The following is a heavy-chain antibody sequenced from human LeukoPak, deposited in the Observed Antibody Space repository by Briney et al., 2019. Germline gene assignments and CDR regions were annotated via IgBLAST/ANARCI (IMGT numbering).Heavy chain of an antibody. CDR2: TYYRSTWYN. J-gene: IGHJ5*02. CDR3: ARRLTHYDSFDP. Sequence: SQTLSLTCAISGDSVSSNSVTWNWIRQSPSRGLEWLGRTYYRSTWYNDYAVSVRGRITVNPDTSKNQFSLHLNSVTPEDTAVYSWARRLTHYDSFDPWGQGIRVTVSS. V-gene: IGHV6-1*01. CDR1: GDSVSSNSVT. D-gene: IGHD3-3*01.